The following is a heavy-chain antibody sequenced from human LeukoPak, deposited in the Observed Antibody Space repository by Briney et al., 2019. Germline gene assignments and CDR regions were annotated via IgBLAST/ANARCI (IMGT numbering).Heavy chain of an antibody. CDR1: GGSISSHY. V-gene: IGHV4-4*07. D-gene: IGHD3-16*02. Sequence: SETLSLTCTVSGGSISSHYWSWIRQPAGKGLEWIGRIYTSGSTNYNPSLKSRVTMSVDTSNNQFSLKLSSVTAADTAVYCCARDYKPSWGNYRGPSFFDYWGQGALVTVSS. J-gene: IGHJ4*02. CDR3: ARDYKPSWGNYRGPSFFDY. CDR2: IYTSGST.